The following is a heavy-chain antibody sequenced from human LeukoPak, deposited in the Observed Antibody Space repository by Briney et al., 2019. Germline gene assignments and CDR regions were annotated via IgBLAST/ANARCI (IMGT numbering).Heavy chain of an antibody. CDR1: GFTFSSYA. D-gene: IGHD3-22*01. V-gene: IGHV3-23*01. CDR3: AKDGSGIVVDYFDY. Sequence: PGGSLRLSCAASGFTFSSYAMSLVRRAPGKGLEWVSASSGSGGSTYYADSVMGRFTISRDNSKNTLYLQMNSLRAEDTAIYYCAKDGSGIVVDYFDYWGQGTLVTVSS. CDR2: SSGSGGST. J-gene: IGHJ4*02.